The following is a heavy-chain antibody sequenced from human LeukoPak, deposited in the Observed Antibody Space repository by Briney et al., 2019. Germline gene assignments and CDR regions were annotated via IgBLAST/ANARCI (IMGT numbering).Heavy chain of an antibody. D-gene: IGHD3-10*02. CDR2: ISSSGSTI. V-gene: IGHV3-48*03. J-gene: IGHJ6*04. CDR3: AEPGITMIGGV. CDR1: GFTFSSYE. Sequence: PGGSLRLSCAASGFTFSSYEMNWVRQAPGKGLEWVSYISSSGSTIYYADSVKGRFTISRDNAKNSLYLQMNSLGAEDTAVYYCAEPGITMIGGVWGKGTTVTISS.